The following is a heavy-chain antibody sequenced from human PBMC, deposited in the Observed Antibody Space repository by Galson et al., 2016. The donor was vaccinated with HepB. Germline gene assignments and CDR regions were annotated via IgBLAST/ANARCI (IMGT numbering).Heavy chain of an antibody. D-gene: IGHD5-24*01. CDR3: ARDGPGMATTSR. V-gene: IGHV3-30*03. CDR2: ISHDGNTK. J-gene: IGHJ4*02. Sequence: SLRLSCAVSGFTFSRFGMHWVRQAPGKGLEWVTVISHDGNTKEYADSVKGRFTISRDISKNTLYLHMNNLRVEDTAVYYCARDGPGMATTSRWGQGTLVTVSS. CDR1: GFTFSRFG.